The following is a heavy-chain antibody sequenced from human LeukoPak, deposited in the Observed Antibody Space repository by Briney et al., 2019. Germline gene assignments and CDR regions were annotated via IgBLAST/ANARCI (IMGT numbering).Heavy chain of an antibody. CDR2: INPSDGGT. Sequence: ASVKVSFKASGYTFTRYYIHWVRQAPGQGLEWMGIINPSDGGTSYTQKFQGRVTMTGDTSTSTVYMELSSLRSEDTAVYYCARGPYRYFDYWGQGTLVTVSS. CDR3: ARGPYRYFDY. CDR1: GYTFTRYY. D-gene: IGHD1-26*01. V-gene: IGHV1-46*01. J-gene: IGHJ4*02.